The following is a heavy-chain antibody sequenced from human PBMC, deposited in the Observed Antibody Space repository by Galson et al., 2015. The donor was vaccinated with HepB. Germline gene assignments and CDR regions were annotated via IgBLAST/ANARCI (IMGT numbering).Heavy chain of an antibody. CDR3: ANTHSSGYHIFDY. J-gene: IGHJ4*02. Sequence: SLRLSCAASGFTFSSHDMTWVRQTPGKGLEWVSTVSASGGSTYYTDSVKGRFTISRDNSKNTLYLQMSSLRAEDTAVYYCANTHSSGYHIFDYWGLGTLVTVSS. V-gene: IGHV3-23*01. CDR2: VSASGGST. D-gene: IGHD3-22*01. CDR1: GFTFSSHD.